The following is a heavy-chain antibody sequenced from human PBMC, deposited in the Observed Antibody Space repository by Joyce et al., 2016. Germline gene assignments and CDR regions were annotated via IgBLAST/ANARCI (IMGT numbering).Heavy chain of an antibody. V-gene: IGHV2-70*04. Sequence: QVTLKESGPALVKPTQTLTLTCSFSGFSLNTPGMRVSWIRQPAGKALELLARIDWDDEIFYTTSLESRLTISKDTSKNQVVLTMTNMDPVDTATYYCARISRSTSGNAIFKYWGQGTLVTVSS. J-gene: IGHJ4*01. CDR3: ARISRSTSGNAIFKY. D-gene: IGHD5/OR15-5a*01. CDR1: GFSLNTPGMR. CDR2: IDWDDEI.